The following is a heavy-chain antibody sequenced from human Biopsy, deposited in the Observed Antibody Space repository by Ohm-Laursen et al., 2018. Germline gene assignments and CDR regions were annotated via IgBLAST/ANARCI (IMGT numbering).Heavy chain of an antibody. J-gene: IGHJ5*02. Sequence: TLSLICTVSGDSISTSTTYYWAWLRQPPGKGLEWIGSIYNSETTFYNPSLKSRVAISVDTSTNQFSLKVSSVTAADTALYYCARHPTGFWFDPWGHGTLVTVSS. V-gene: IGHV4-39*01. CDR2: IYNSETT. CDR3: ARHPTGFWFDP. CDR1: GDSISTSTTYY.